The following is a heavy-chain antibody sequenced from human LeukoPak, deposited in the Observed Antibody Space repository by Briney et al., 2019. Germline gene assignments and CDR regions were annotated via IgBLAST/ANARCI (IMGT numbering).Heavy chain of an antibody. CDR2: ISWDGGST. CDR1: GFTFDDYA. J-gene: IGHJ4*02. CDR3: ARGMRGQQLDLDY. D-gene: IGHD6-13*01. Sequence: PGGSLRLSCAASGFTFDDYAMHWVRQAPGKGLEWVSLISWDGGSTYYADSVKGRFTISRDNSKNSLYLQMNSLRAEDTALYYCARGMRGQQLDLDYWGQGTLVTVSS. V-gene: IGHV3-43D*03.